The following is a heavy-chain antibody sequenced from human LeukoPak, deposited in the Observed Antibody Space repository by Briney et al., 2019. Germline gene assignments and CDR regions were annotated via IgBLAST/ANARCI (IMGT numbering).Heavy chain of an antibody. Sequence: PGGSLRLSCAAPGFTFSSYSMNWVRQAPGKGLEWVSSISRSSSYIYYADSVKGRFTISRDNAKNSLYLQMNSLRAEDTAVYYCAGGYCSSTSCPRKAFDIWGQGTMVTVSS. V-gene: IGHV3-21*01. CDR1: GFTFSSYS. J-gene: IGHJ3*02. CDR2: ISRSSSYI. CDR3: AGGYCSSTSCPRKAFDI. D-gene: IGHD2-2*01.